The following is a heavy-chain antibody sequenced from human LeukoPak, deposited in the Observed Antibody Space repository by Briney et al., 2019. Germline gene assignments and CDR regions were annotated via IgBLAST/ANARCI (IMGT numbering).Heavy chain of an antibody. J-gene: IGHJ6*03. CDR3: ARIARDYYYMDV. CDR2: IISSSSTT. V-gene: IGHV3-48*03. Sequence: GGSLRLSCAASGFSFSSYEMNWVRQAPEKGLEWVSYIISSSSTTYYEDSVKGRFTVSRDNAKNSLYLQMNSLRVEDTAVYYCARIARDYYYMDVWGKGTTVTVSS. CDR1: GFSFSSYE.